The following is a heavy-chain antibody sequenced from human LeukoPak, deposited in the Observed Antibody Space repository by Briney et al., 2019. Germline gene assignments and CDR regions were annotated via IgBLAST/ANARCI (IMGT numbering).Heavy chain of an antibody. J-gene: IGHJ3*02. Sequence: PSQTLSLTCTVSGGSISSGGYYWSWIRQHPGKGLEWIGYIYYSGSTYYNPSLKSRVTISVDTSKNQFSLKLSSVTAADTAVYYCVRGVVELLWFGESRAFDIWGEWTMVTVSS. V-gene: IGHV4-31*03. D-gene: IGHD3-10*01. CDR1: GGSISSGGYY. CDR3: VRGVVELLWFGESRAFDI. CDR2: IYYSGST.